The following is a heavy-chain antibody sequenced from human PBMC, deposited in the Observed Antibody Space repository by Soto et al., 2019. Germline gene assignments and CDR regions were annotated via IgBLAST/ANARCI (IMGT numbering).Heavy chain of an antibody. V-gene: IGHV1-18*01. J-gene: IGHJ4*02. D-gene: IGHD3-3*01. CDR1: GYTFTSYG. Sequence: VQLVQSGAEVKKPGDSVMVACKASGYTFTSYGISWVRQAPGQGLEWMGWISADNGNRNYAQRFQGRVTMTTDTSANTAYMDLRSLRSDDTAVDYCARGKDDFWSGYLDNWGQGTLVTVPS. CDR3: ARGKDDFWSGYLDN. CDR2: ISADNGNR.